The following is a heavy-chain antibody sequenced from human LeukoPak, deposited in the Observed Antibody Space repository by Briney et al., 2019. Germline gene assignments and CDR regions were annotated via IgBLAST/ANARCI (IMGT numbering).Heavy chain of an antibody. CDR2: IYYSGST. D-gene: IGHD6-13*01. Sequence: SETLSLTCTVSGGSISSYYWSWIRQPPGKGLEWIGYIYYSGSTNYNPSLKSRVTISVDTSKNQFSLKLSSVTAADTAVYYCARDRAAAGWFDPWGQGTLVTVSS. J-gene: IGHJ5*02. V-gene: IGHV4-59*01. CDR3: ARDRAAAGWFDP. CDR1: GGSISSYY.